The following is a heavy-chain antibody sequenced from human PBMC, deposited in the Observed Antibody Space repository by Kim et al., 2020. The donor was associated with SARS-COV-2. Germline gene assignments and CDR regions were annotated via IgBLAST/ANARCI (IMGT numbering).Heavy chain of an antibody. CDR1: GGSFSSYY. J-gene: IGHJ5*02. D-gene: IGHD2-15*01. Sequence: SETLSLTCAVHGGSFSSYYWSWIRQAPGKGLEWIGEINHRGNTNYNPSLKSRVNMSVDATQTQVSLNLASLTAADTAVYYCAGGLIAVIDLWGHGTLVTV. CDR3: AGGLIAVIDL. CDR2: INHRGNT. V-gene: IGHV4-34*01.